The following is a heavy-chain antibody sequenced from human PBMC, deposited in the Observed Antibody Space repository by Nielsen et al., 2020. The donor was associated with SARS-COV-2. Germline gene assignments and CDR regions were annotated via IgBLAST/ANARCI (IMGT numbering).Heavy chain of an antibody. J-gene: IGHJ6*02. D-gene: IGHD6-13*01. CDR1: GFTFSSYG. CDR2: ISYDGSNK. V-gene: IGHV3-30*03. Sequence: GESLKISCAASGFTFSSYGMHWVRQAPGKGMEWVAVISYDGSNKYYADSVKGRFTISRDNSKNTLYLQMNSLRAEDTAVYYCARDLEGSSSWKRNYYYGMDVWGQGTTVTVSS. CDR3: ARDLEGSSSWKRNYYYGMDV.